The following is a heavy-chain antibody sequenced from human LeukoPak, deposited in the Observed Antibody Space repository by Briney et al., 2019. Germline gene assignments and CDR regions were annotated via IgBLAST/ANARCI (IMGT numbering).Heavy chain of an antibody. J-gene: IGHJ6*03. CDR1: GFTFSDYN. D-gene: IGHD2-15*01. CDR2: ISRSGSTK. Sequence: GGSLRLSCAASGFTFSDYNMRWLRQAPGKGLEWVSSISRSGSTKYYADSVKGRFTISRDNAKNSLFLQMNSLRAEDTAVYYCARVLRYCSGGNCYSGGLGYMDVWGKGTTVTISS. V-gene: IGHV3-11*01. CDR3: ARVLRYCSGGNCYSGGLGYMDV.